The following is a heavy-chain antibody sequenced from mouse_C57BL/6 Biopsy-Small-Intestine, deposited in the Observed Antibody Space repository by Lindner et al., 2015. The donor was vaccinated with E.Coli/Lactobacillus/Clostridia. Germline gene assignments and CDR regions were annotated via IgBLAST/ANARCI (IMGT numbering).Heavy chain of an antibody. CDR1: GYAFSSYW. CDR2: IYPGDGDT. J-gene: IGHJ2*01. D-gene: IGHD1-1*01. V-gene: IGHV1-80*01. CDR3: ARSDYYGSSLGLYYFDY. Sequence: QLQESGAELVKPGASVKISCKASGYAFSSYWMNWVKQRPGKGLEWIGQIYPGDGDTNYNGKFKGKATLTADKSSSTAYMQLSSLTSEDSAVYFCARSDYYGSSLGLYYFDYWGQGTTLTVSS.